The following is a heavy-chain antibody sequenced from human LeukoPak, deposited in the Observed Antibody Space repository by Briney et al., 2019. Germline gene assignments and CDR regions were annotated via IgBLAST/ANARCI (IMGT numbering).Heavy chain of an antibody. CDR1: GYTFTSYG. CDR3: ARIGFSSVGEGSGSYLNWFDP. Sequence: ASVKVSCKASGYTFTSYGISWVRQAPGQGLEWMGWISAYNGNTNYAQKLQGRATMTTDTSTSTAYMELTSLRSDDTAVYYCARIGFSSVGEGSGSYLNWFDPWGQGTLVTVSS. D-gene: IGHD3-10*01. V-gene: IGHV1-18*04. J-gene: IGHJ5*02. CDR2: ISAYNGNT.